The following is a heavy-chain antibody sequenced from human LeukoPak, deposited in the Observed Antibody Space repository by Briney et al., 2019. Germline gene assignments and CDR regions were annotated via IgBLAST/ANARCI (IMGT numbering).Heavy chain of an antibody. J-gene: IGHJ5*02. CDR1: GFTFSDYY. CDR3: ARAQTLYSGYDSNWFDP. V-gene: IGHV3-11*06. Sequence: PGGSLRLSCAASGFTFSDYYMSWIRQAPGKGLEWVSYISSSSCYTNYADSVKGRFTISRDNAKNSLYLQMNSLRAEDTAVYYCARAQTLYSGYDSNWFDPWGQGTLVTVSS. D-gene: IGHD5-12*01. CDR2: ISSSSCYT.